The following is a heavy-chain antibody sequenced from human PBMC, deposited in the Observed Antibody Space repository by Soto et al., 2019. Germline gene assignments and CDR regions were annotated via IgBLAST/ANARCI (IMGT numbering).Heavy chain of an antibody. CDR2: IKQDGSEK. CDR3: ARERWEYCGSTSCYQTPYYYYGMDV. CDR1: GFTFSDHW. V-gene: IGHV3-7*03. Sequence: PGGSLRLSCAASGFTFSDHWMSWVRQAPGKGLEWVANIKQDGSEKYYVDSVKGRFIISRDNAKNSLYLQMNSLRAEDTAVYYCARERWEYCGSTSCYQTPYYYYGMDVWGQGTTVTVSS. J-gene: IGHJ6*02. D-gene: IGHD2-2*01.